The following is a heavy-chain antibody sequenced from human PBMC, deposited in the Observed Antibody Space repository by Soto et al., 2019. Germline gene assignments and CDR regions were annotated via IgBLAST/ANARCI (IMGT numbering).Heavy chain of an antibody. Sequence: QVQLVQPGAEVKKPGASVKVSCKASGYSFIGYGFSWVRQAPGQGLEYMGWISAYNGDTHYAQSLQGRVTMTTETSTSTAYMELRSLRPDDTAVYYGARDGALYGDYGGYWGQGTLVTVSS. CDR2: ISAYNGDT. CDR3: ARDGALYGDYGGY. V-gene: IGHV1-18*01. D-gene: IGHD4-17*01. CDR1: GYSFIGYG. J-gene: IGHJ4*02.